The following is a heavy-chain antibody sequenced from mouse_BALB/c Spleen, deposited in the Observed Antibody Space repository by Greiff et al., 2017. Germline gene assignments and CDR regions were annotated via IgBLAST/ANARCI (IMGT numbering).Heavy chain of an antibody. CDR3: ARVGGDYAMDY. CDR2: IRNKANGYTT. CDR1: GFTFTDYY. Sequence: EVQLVESGGGLVQPGGSLRLSCATSGFTFTDYYMSWVRQPPGKALEWLGFIRNKANGYTTEYSASVKGRFTISRDNSQSILYLQMTTLRAEDSATYYCARVGGDYAMDYWGEGTTVTVSS. J-gene: IGHJ4*01. V-gene: IGHV7-3*02.